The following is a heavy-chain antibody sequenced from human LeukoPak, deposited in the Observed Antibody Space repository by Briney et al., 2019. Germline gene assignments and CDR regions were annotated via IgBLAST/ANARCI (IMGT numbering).Heavy chain of an antibody. CDR1: GFTFSSYA. V-gene: IGHV3-21*01. J-gene: IGHJ4*02. CDR3: AGYSTSSSSSFDY. CDR2: ISSSSSYI. Sequence: GGSLRLSCAASGFTFSSYAMSWVRQAPGKGLERVSSISSSSSYIYYADSVKGRFTISRDNAKNSLYLQMNSLRAEDTAVYYCAGYSTSSSSSFDYWGQGTLVTVSS. D-gene: IGHD6-6*01.